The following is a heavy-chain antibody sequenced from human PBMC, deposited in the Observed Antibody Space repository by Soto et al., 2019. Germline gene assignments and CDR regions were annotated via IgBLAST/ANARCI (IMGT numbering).Heavy chain of an antibody. CDR1: GFTFSSYN. J-gene: IGHJ6*02. Sequence: GASVKVSCAAPGFTFSSYNMNWVRQAPGKGLEWVSYITSSSSPISYADSVKGRFTISRDNAKNSLYLQTNSLRDEDTAAYYCARNNFPSYYYGMDVWGQGTTVTVSS. CDR2: ITSSSSPI. D-gene: IGHD1-20*01. CDR3: ARNNFPSYYYGMDV. V-gene: IGHV3-48*02.